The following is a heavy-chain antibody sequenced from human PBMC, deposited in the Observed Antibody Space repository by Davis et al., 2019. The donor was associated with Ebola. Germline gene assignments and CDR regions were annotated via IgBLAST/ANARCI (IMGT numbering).Heavy chain of an antibody. CDR3: ARTAGAA. D-gene: IGHD1-1*01. Sequence: SETLSLTCTVSGGSISSYYWSWIRQPPGKGLEWIGSIYYSGSTYYNPSLKSRVTISVDTSKNQFSLKLSSVTAADTAVYYCARTAGAAWGQGTTVTVSS. CDR2: IYYSGST. V-gene: IGHV4-59*04. J-gene: IGHJ6*02. CDR1: GGSISSYY.